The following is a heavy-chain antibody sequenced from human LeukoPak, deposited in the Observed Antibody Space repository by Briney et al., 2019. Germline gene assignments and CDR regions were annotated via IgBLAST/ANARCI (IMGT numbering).Heavy chain of an antibody. Sequence: ASVKVSCKASGYTFTSYGISWVRQAPGQGLEWMGWMSAYNGNTNYAQKLQGRVTMTTDTSTSTAYMELRSLRSDDTAVYYCARGGSRLRQLVLFNGDWFDPWGQGTLVTVSS. CDR3: ARGGSRLRQLVLFNGDWFDP. CDR2: MSAYNGNT. J-gene: IGHJ5*02. V-gene: IGHV1-18*01. CDR1: GYTFTSYG. D-gene: IGHD6-13*01.